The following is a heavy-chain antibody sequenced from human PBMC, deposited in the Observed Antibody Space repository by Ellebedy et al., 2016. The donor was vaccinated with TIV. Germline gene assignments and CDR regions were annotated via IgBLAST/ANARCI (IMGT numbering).Heavy chain of an antibody. CDR1: GGSITNYY. CDR2: IYSSGST. CDR3: AKVSVRPGGEVWFDP. J-gene: IGHJ5*02. Sequence: SETLSLTXTVSGGSITNYYWSWIRQSAGKGLEWIGRIYSSGSTNYNPSLKSRATMSVDTSKNQFSLKLTSVTAADTAMYYCAKVSVRPGGEVWFDPWGQGTVVTVSS. V-gene: IGHV4-4*07. D-gene: IGHD6-6*01.